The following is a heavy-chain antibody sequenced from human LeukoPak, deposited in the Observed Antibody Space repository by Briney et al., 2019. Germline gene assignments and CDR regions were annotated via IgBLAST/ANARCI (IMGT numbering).Heavy chain of an antibody. CDR3: ASASSHRIAAGGDY. CDR1: GFTFSNYW. J-gene: IGHJ4*02. V-gene: IGHV3-74*01. CDR2: INSDGSSG. Sequence: GGSLRLSCAASGFTFSNYWMHWVRQAPGKGLVWVSRINSDGSSGNYADSVKGRFTISRDNAKNTLYLQMNSLRVEDTAVYYCASASSHRIAAGGDYWGQGTLVTVSS. D-gene: IGHD6-13*01.